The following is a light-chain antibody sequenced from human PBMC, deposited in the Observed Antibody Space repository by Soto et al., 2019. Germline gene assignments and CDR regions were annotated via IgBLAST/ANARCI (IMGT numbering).Light chain of an antibody. J-gene: IGKJ3*01. CDR2: GAS. V-gene: IGKV3-20*01. Sequence: EIVLTQSPGTLSLSPGERVTLSCRASQSVTSNYLAWYQKKPGQAPRLLIFGASTRATGIPDRFSGSGSGTDFTLIISRLEPEDFAVYYCQQYGDSPFTFGPGTKVDIK. CDR3: QQYGDSPFT. CDR1: QSVTSNY.